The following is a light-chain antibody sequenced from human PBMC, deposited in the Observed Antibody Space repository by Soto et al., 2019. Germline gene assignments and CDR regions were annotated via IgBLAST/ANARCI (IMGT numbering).Light chain of an antibody. Sequence: EIAMTQSPATLSVSPGERATLSCRASQSISTELAWYQQIPGQPPRLLIYSASTRATGVPARFTGSGSGSEFTLTIGGLQSEDFAIYYCQQGHNWPLTFCQGTRLEI. CDR2: SAS. CDR3: QQGHNWPLT. CDR1: QSISTE. V-gene: IGKV3-15*01. J-gene: IGKJ2*01.